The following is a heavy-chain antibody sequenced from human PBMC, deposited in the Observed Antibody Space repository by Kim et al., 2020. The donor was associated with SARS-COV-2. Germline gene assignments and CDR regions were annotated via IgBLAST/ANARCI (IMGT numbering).Heavy chain of an antibody. V-gene: IGHV4-39*01. CDR3: ARQRVYCSSTSCYDNWFDP. CDR1: GDSIRSTSYY. D-gene: IGHD2-2*01. CDR2: MYYSGST. J-gene: IGHJ5*02. Sequence: SETLYLTCTVSGDSIRSTSYYWGWIRQPPGKGLEWIGSMYYSGSTYHNPSPKSRVTISVDTSKNQFSLKLSSVTAADTAVYYCARQRVYCSSTSCYDNWFDPWGQGTLVTVSS.